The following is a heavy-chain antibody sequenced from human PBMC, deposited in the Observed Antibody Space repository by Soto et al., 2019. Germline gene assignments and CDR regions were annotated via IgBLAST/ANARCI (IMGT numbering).Heavy chain of an antibody. Sequence: PGGSLRLSCAASGFTFSNAWMSWVRQAPGKGLEWVGRIKSKTDGGTTDYAAPVKGRFAISRDDSKNTLYLQMNSLKTEDTAVYYCTTRTMIVVVTHLNWFDPWGQGTQVTVSS. CDR3: TTRTMIVVVTHLNWFDP. CDR1: GFTFSNAW. J-gene: IGHJ5*02. V-gene: IGHV3-15*01. CDR2: IKSKTDGGTT. D-gene: IGHD3-22*01.